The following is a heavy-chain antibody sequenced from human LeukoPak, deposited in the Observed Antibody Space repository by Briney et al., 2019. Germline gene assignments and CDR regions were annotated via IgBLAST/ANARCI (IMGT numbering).Heavy chain of an antibody. CDR2: TYYRSKWYN. CDR1: GDSVSSNSVA. J-gene: IGHJ5*02. Sequence: SQTLSLTCAISGDSVSSNSVAWNWIRQSPSRGLEWLGRTYYRSKWYNDFAVSVKSRITINPDISKNQFSLQLNSVTPEDTAVYYCARDQTTTLWNNWFDPWGQGTLVTVSS. V-gene: IGHV6-1*01. CDR3: ARDQTTTLWNNWFDP. D-gene: IGHD4-11*01.